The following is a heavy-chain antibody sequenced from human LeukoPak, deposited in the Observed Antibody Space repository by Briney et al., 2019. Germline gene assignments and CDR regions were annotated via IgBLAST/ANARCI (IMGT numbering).Heavy chain of an antibody. J-gene: IGHJ6*03. CDR2: IRSKAYGGTT. V-gene: IGHV3-49*04. Sequence: GGSLRLSCTASGFTFGDYAMSWVRQAPGKGLEWVGFIRSKAYGGTTEYAASVKGRFTISRDDSKSIGYLQMNSLKTEDTAVYYCTRGKLPPGIFTVHYMDVWGKGTTVTISS. D-gene: IGHD3-9*01. CDR3: TRGKLPPGIFTVHYMDV. CDR1: GFTFGDYA.